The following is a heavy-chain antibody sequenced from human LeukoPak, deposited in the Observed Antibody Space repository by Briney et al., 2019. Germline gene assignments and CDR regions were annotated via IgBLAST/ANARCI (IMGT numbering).Heavy chain of an antibody. Sequence: GGSLRLSCAASGFTFSTYGMHWVRQAPGKWLEWVAFIRYDGSNKYYADSVKGRFTISRDNSKNTLYLQMNSLRAEDTAVYFCAKDKDPWKSTSISDFDYWGQGTLVTVSS. J-gene: IGHJ4*02. CDR3: AKDKDPWKSTSISDFDY. CDR2: IRYDGSNK. CDR1: GFTFSTYG. V-gene: IGHV3-30*02. D-gene: IGHD1-1*01.